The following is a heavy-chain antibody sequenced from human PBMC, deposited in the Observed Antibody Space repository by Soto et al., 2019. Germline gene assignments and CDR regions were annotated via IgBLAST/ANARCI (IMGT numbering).Heavy chain of an antibody. CDR1: GGSISSCGYY. CDR3: ARHIYSYLT. V-gene: IGHV4-39*01. CDR2: IYYSGST. D-gene: IGHD3-22*01. J-gene: IGHJ5*02. Sequence: PSETLSLTCTVPGGSISSCGYYWVWLRQPPGKGLEGIASIYYSGSTYYNPSLKSRVTIVAHTSKDQISLKLSSANAADTAVYYCARHIYSYLTWGQGSLVTVSS.